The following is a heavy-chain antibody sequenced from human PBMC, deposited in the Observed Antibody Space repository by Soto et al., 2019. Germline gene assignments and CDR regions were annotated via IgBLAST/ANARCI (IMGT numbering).Heavy chain of an antibody. Sequence: CSVSGASVAGGSYYWSWVRQPPGKGLEWIGYIPSRGRPFYNPSLTSRGTISADTSKNQLSLQLTSVTAADTAVYYCARDTYSGYDFGLWGQGTLVTVSS. V-gene: IGHV4-30-4*01. D-gene: IGHD5-12*01. CDR3: ARDTYSGYDFGL. J-gene: IGHJ5*02. CDR2: IPSRGRP. CDR1: GASVAGGSYY.